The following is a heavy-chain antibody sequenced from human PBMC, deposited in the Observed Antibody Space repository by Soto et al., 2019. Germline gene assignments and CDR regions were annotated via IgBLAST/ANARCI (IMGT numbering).Heavy chain of an antibody. CDR2: IYYSGST. Sequence: SETLSLTCTVSGGSISSGGYYWSWIRQHPGKGLEWIGYIYYSGSTYYNPSLKSRVTISVDTSKNQFSLKLSSVTAADTAVYYCARTIFGVVTSYYFDYWGQGTLVTVPQ. V-gene: IGHV4-31*03. J-gene: IGHJ4*02. CDR1: GGSISSGGYY. CDR3: ARTIFGVVTSYYFDY. D-gene: IGHD3-3*01.